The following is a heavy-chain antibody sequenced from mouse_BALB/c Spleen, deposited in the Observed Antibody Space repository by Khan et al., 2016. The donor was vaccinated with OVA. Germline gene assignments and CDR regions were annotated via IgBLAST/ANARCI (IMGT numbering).Heavy chain of an antibody. CDR3: TLPAYDGCYDY. V-gene: IGHV1S137*01. CDR1: GYTFTDYA. Sequence: QVQLQQSGPELVRPGVSVKISCKGSGYTFTDYAMHWVKQSHAKSREWSGLISTYSGNTNYKQKLKGKGTMTVDKSERTAYMELARMAYEDSAIYYCTLPAYDGCYDYWGQGTTLTVSS. J-gene: IGHJ2*01. D-gene: IGHD2-3*01. CDR2: ISTYSGNT.